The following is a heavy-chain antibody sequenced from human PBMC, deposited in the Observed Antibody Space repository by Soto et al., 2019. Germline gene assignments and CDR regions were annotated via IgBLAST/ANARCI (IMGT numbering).Heavy chain of an antibody. Sequence: EVQLVESGGGLVQPGGSLRLSCAASGFTFSSYWMSWVRQAPGKGLEWVANIKQDGSEKYYVDSVKGRFTISRDNAKNSLYLQMNSLRAEDTAVYYCVGRSYDSGSYNFDYWGQGTLVTVSS. J-gene: IGHJ4*02. CDR1: GFTFSSYW. CDR2: IKQDGSEK. CDR3: VGRSYDSGSYNFDY. V-gene: IGHV3-7*03. D-gene: IGHD3-10*01.